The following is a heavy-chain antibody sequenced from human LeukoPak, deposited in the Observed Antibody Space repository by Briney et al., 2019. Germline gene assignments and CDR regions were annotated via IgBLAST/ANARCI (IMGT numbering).Heavy chain of an antibody. CDR1: GFTFSDYY. V-gene: IGHV3-11*01. J-gene: IGHJ5*02. CDR2: ISTSGDSV. Sequence: GGSLRLSCTASGFTFSDYYMSWIRQAPGKGLEWLSYISTSGDSVSYVDSVKGRFTVSRDNAKNSLYLQIDSLRAEDTAMYYCARDRQFRLHDPWGQGILVTVSS. CDR3: ARDRQFRLHDP. D-gene: IGHD3-16*01.